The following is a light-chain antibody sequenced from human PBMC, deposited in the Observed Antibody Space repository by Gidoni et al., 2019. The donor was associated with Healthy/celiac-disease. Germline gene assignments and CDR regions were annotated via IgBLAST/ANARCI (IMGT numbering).Light chain of an antibody. CDR3: SSYTSSSTPYVV. V-gene: IGLV2-14*01. CDR1: SSYVGGYNY. CDR2: DVS. Sequence: QSALTQPASVSRSPGQSITISCTGTSSYVGGYNYVSWYQQHPGKAPKLMIYDVSNRPSGVANRFSGSKTGNTASLTITGLQAEDEADYYCSSYTSSSTPYVVFGGGTKLTVL. J-gene: IGLJ2*01.